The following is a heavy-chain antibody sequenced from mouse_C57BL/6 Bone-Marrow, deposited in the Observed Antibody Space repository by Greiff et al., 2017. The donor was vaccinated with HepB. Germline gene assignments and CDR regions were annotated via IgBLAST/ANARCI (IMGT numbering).Heavy chain of an antibody. V-gene: IGHV1-62-2*01. Sequence: VQLQQSGAELVKPGASVKLSCKASGYTFTEYTIHWVKQRSGQGLEWIGWFYPGSGSIKYNEKFKDKATLTADKSSSTVYMELSRLTSEDSAVYFCARHEGPTPYSNYWYFDVWGTGTTVTVSS. CDR2: FYPGSGSI. D-gene: IGHD2-5*01. CDR3: ARHEGPTPYSNYWYFDV. J-gene: IGHJ1*03. CDR1: GYTFTEYT.